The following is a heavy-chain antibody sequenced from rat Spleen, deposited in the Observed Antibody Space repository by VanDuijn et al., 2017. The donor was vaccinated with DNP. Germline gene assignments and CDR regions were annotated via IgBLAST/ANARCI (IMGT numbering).Heavy chain of an antibody. Sequence: EVQLVESGGGLVQPGDSLRLSCATSGFIFSDYAMAWVRQSPKMGLEWVATIIYDGSRAFYRDSVTGRFTIARDNAKSTLYLQMDSLRSEDTATYYCATLDIGSTVDYWGQGVMVTVSS. J-gene: IGHJ2*01. CDR1: GFIFSDYA. CDR2: IIYDGSRA. CDR3: ATLDIGSTVDY. V-gene: IGHV5S10*01. D-gene: IGHD1-5*01.